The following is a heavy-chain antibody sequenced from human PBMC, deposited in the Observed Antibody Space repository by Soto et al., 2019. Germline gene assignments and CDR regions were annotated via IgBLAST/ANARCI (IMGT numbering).Heavy chain of an antibody. CDR2: ISSSGMTM. V-gene: IGHV3-11*01. CDR1: GFMFGDYY. CDR3: AGGLDY. D-gene: IGHD3-16*01. Sequence: QVQLVESGGGLVKPGGSLRLSCAASGFMFGDYYMSWVRQAPGKGLEYIAYISSSGMTMYYADSVKGRFAISRDNDKKSLYLQMNSLSPEATAVYYCAGGLDYWGQGTLVTVSS. J-gene: IGHJ4*02.